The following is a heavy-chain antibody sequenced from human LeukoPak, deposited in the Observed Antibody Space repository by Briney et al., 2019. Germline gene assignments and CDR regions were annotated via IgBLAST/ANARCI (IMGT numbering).Heavy chain of an antibody. Sequence: GESLKISCKGSGYSLINYWIGWVRPMPGKGLEWMAIIYPGDSDTKYSPSFQGQVTISADKSITTAFLQWSSLKASDTAMYYCAILSSGWYYFDYWGQGTLVTVSS. CDR1: GYSLINYW. J-gene: IGHJ4*02. CDR2: IYPGDSDT. V-gene: IGHV5-51*01. CDR3: AILSSGWYYFDY. D-gene: IGHD6-19*01.